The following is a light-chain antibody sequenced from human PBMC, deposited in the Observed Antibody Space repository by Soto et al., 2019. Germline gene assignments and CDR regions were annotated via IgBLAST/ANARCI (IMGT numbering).Light chain of an antibody. V-gene: IGKV4-1*01. CDR2: LAF. CDR3: QQYYGNPT. J-gene: IGKJ1*01. Sequence: TVIPKTPAALAWPLGQGPTSNGNSAKLLFNSSTKKNNLGWYQQNPGHPPKFPISLAFTRESGVPGRFSGSGSGTDFTLTISSLQAEDVAVYYCQQYYGNPTFGQGTKV. CDR1: KLLFNSSTKKNN.